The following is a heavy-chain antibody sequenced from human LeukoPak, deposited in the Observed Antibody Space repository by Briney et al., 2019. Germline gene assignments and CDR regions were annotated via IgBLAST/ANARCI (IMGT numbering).Heavy chain of an antibody. CDR3: ARRSTVAGRGRFDP. CDR2: VHYSGST. Sequence: PSETLSPTCTVSGGSIRSSSYYWGWIRQPPGKGLEWIGSVHYSGSTYDNPSLKSRVTISVDTSKNQFSLKLISVTAADTAVYYCARRSTVAGRGRFDPWGQGTLVTVSS. D-gene: IGHD6-19*01. J-gene: IGHJ5*02. V-gene: IGHV4-39*01. CDR1: GGSIRSSSYY.